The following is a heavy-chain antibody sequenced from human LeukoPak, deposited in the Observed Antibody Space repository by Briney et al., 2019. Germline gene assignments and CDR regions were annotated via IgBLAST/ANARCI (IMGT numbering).Heavy chain of an antibody. CDR2: ISYDGSNK. CDR3: ARDKFSSGPFDP. J-gene: IGHJ5*02. D-gene: IGHD6-19*01. CDR1: GFTFSSYA. Sequence: GRSLRLSCAASGFTFSSYAMHWVRQAPGEGLEWVAVISYDGSNKYYADSVKGRFTISRDNSKNTLYLQMNSLRAEDTAVYYCARDKFSSGPFDPWGQGTLVTVSS. V-gene: IGHV3-30-3*01.